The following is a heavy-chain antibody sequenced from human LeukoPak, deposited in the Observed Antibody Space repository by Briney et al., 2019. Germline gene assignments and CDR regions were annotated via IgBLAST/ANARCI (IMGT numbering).Heavy chain of an antibody. CDR3: AKSLGELLRSFDY. J-gene: IGHJ4*02. CDR2: ISGSGGST. D-gene: IGHD1-26*01. Sequence: GGSLRLSCAASGFTFSSYAMSWVRQSPGKGLEWVSAISGSGGSTYYADSVKGRFTISRDNSKNTLYLQMNSLRAEDTAVYYCAKSLGELLRSFDYWGQGTLVTVSS. V-gene: IGHV3-23*01. CDR1: GFTFSSYA.